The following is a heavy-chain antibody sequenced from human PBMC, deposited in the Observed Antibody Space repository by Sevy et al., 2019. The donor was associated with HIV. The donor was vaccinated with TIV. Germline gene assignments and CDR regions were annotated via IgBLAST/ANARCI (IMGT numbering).Heavy chain of an antibody. CDR1: GVSISPYY. J-gene: IGHJ4*02. D-gene: IGHD2-15*01. V-gene: IGHV4-59*01. CDR2: IYYTGSS. CDR3: ARGGRIQHQVDYFDS. Sequence: SESLSLTCTVSGVSISPYYWTWVRQPPGKGLEWIGYIYYTGSSDHNSSLKSRVTTSVDTSKNQFSLRLTSVTAADPAIYYCARGGRIQHQVDYFDSWGQGTLVTVSS.